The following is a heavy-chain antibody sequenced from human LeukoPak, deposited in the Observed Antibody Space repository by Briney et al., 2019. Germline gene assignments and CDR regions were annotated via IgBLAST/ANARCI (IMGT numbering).Heavy chain of an antibody. CDR1: GGSISSYY. D-gene: IGHD1-26*01. J-gene: IGHJ4*02. CDR3: ASLYSGSYDTGSFDYFNY. CDR2: MYYGGST. Sequence: TSETLSLTCTVSGGSISSYYWSWIRQPPGKGLEWIGYMYYGGSTNYNPSLKSRVTISVDTSKNQFSLKLSSVTAADTAVYYCASLYSGSYDTGSFDYFNYWGQGTLVTVSS. V-gene: IGHV4-59*01.